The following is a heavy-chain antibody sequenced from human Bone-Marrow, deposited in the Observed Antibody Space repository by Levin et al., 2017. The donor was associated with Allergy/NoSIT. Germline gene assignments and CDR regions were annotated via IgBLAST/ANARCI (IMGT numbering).Heavy chain of an antibody. D-gene: IGHD3-9*01. Sequence: GESLKISCAGSGFPINTYGMSWVRQAPGKGLEWVSAIGGSHPGTYYADSVKGRFTMSRDISKSTVYLHMNSLRGEDTAVYYCAATIEAGGGWYFFDYWGQGMEVTVSS. CDR2: IGGSHPGT. CDR3: AATIEAGGGWYFFDY. J-gene: IGHJ4*02. CDR1: GFPINTYG. V-gene: IGHV3-23*01.